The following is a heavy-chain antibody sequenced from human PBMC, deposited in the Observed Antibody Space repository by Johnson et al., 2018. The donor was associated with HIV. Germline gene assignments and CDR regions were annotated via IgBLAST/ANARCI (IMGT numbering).Heavy chain of an antibody. Sequence: QVQLVESGGGVVQPGRSLRLSCAASGFTFSSYAMHWVRQAPGKGLEWVAVISYDGSNKYYADSVKGRFTISRDNSKNTLYLQMNSLRAEDTAGYYCAREGEKWLDPPLAFDIWGQGTMVTVSS. D-gene: IGHD6-19*01. CDR2: ISYDGSNK. V-gene: IGHV3-30-3*01. CDR3: AREGEKWLDPPLAFDI. CDR1: GFTFSSYA. J-gene: IGHJ3*02.